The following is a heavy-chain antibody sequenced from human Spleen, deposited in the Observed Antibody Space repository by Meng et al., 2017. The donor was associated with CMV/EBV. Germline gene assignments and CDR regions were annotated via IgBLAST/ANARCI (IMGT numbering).Heavy chain of an antibody. D-gene: IGHD1-26*01. CDR1: GFTFSNYW. CDR3: GRELATVGATDF. Sequence: GGSLRLSCVASGFTFSNYWLNWVRQAPGKGLEWVANIKQDGGESYYADSVKGRLTISRDNAKNSVYLQMSSLRAEDTAVYYCGRELATVGATDFWGQGTLVTVSS. J-gene: IGHJ4*02. V-gene: IGHV3-7*01. CDR2: IKQDGGES.